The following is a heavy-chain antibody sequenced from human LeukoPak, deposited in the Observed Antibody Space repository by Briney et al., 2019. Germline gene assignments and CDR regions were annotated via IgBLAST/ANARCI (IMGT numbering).Heavy chain of an antibody. CDR3: ASVIDSNPVDYGDSNGDY. D-gene: IGHD4-17*01. CDR2: MNPNSGNT. CDR1: GYTFTSYD. J-gene: IGHJ4*02. V-gene: IGHV1-8*01. Sequence: ASVKVSCKASGYTFTSYDINWVRQATGQELEWMGWMNPNSGNTGYAQKFQGRVTMTRNTSISTAYMELSSLRSEDTAVYYCASVIDSNPVDYGDSNGDYWGQGTLVTVSS.